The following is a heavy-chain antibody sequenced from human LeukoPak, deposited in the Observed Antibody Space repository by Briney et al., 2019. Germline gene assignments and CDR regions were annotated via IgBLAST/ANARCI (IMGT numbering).Heavy chain of an antibody. CDR3: ARAFHYYDSSGDFDY. CDR2: INPNSGGT. J-gene: IGHJ4*02. V-gene: IGHV1-2*02. Sequence: ASVKVSCKASGYTFTSYAMNWVRQAPGQGLEWMGWINPNSGGTNYAQKFQGRVTMTRDTSISTAYMELSRLRSDDTAVYYCARAFHYYDSSGDFDYWGQGTLVTVSS. CDR1: GYTFTSYA. D-gene: IGHD3-22*01.